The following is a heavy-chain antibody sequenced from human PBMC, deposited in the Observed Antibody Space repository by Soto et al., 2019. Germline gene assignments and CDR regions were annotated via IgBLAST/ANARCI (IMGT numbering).Heavy chain of an antibody. Sequence: SSETLSLTCYVSGGSINNYYWSWVRQPPGKGLEWIGYIYYSGTHNYNPSLESRLTISVDTSKNQFSLSLSSVTAADTAVYYCARVQMATLYFDHWGQGTLVTVPQ. CDR2: IYYSGTH. J-gene: IGHJ4*02. V-gene: IGHV4-59*01. CDR1: GGSINNYY. D-gene: IGHD5-12*01. CDR3: ARVQMATLYFDH.